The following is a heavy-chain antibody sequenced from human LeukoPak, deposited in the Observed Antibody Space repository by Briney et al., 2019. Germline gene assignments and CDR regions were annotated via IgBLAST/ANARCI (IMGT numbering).Heavy chain of an antibody. CDR1: GFTFSSYG. CDR3: AKGPPRRQLLWFGEPFDY. J-gene: IGHJ4*02. CDR2: ISYDGSNK. Sequence: GGSLRLSCAASGFTFSSYGMHWVRQAPGEGLEWVAVISYDGSNKYYADSVKGRFTISRDNSKNTLYLQMNSLRAEDTAVYYCAKGPPRRQLLWFGEPFDYWGQGTLVTVSS. V-gene: IGHV3-30*18. D-gene: IGHD3-10*01.